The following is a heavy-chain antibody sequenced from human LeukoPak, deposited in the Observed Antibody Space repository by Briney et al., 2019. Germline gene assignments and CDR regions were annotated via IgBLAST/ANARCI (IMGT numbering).Heavy chain of an antibody. CDR2: TINKANSYTT. CDR1: GFTFSDYY. Sequence: PGGCLRLSCAASGFTFSDYYMDWVRQAPGKGLEWVGRTINKANSYTTEYAASVKGRFTISRDVSKSSLYLQMNSLKTEDTAVYYCARAYSGSGSQDYFDYWGQGTLVTVSS. CDR3: ARAYSGSGSQDYFDY. D-gene: IGHD3-10*01. V-gene: IGHV3-72*01. J-gene: IGHJ4*02.